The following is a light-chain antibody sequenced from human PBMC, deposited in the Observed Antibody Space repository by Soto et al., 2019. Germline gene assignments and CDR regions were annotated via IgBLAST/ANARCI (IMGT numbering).Light chain of an antibody. CDR1: SSDVGSYNL. CDR2: EGS. V-gene: IGLV2-23*01. Sequence: ALTQPASVSGSPGQSITISCTGTSSDVGSYNLVSWYQQHPGKAPKLMIYEGSKRPSGVSNRFSGSKSGNTASLTISGLQAEDEADYYCCSYAGSEVFGGGTKVTVL. CDR3: CSYAGSEV. J-gene: IGLJ2*01.